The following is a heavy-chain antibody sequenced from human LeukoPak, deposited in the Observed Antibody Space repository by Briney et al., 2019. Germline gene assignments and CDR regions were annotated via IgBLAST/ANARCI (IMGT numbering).Heavy chain of an antibody. Sequence: GASVKVSCKASGYTFTGYYMHWVRQAPGQGLEWMGWINPNSGGTNYAQKFQGRVTMTRDTSISTAYMELSRLRSDDTAVYYCARSGGFGELLSLKYYWGQGTLVTVSS. V-gene: IGHV1-2*02. CDR3: ARSGGFGELLSLKYY. J-gene: IGHJ4*02. CDR2: INPNSGGT. D-gene: IGHD3-10*01. CDR1: GYTFTGYY.